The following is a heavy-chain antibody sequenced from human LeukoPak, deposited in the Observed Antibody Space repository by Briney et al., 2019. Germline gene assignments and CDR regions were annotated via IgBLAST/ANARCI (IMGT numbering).Heavy chain of an antibody. V-gene: IGHV3-23*01. CDR2: ISGRGGST. CDR1: GFTFSSYG. Sequence: PGGSLRLSCAASGFTFSSYGMNWVRQAPGKGLEWVSAISGRGGSTYYADSVKGRFTISRDNSKNTLYLQMNSLRAEDTAVYYCAKALGVQLERRYYYYYMDVWGKGTTVTISS. CDR3: AKALGVQLERRYYYYYMDV. J-gene: IGHJ6*03. D-gene: IGHD1-1*01.